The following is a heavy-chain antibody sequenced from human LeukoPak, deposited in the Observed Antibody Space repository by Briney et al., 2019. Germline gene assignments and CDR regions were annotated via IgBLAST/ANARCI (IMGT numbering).Heavy chain of an antibody. D-gene: IGHD3-3*01. CDR3: ARDESPEYYDFWSGYYRYWYFDL. J-gene: IGHJ2*01. V-gene: IGHV4-4*07. Sequence: SKTLSLTGTGSGGSISSYYWSWIRQPAGKGLEWIGRIYTSGSTNYTPFLKRGATMSVDTSKNQFSLKLSSVTAADTAVYYCARDESPEYYDFWSGYYRYWYFDLWGRGTLVTVSS. CDR1: GGSISSYY. CDR2: IYTSGST.